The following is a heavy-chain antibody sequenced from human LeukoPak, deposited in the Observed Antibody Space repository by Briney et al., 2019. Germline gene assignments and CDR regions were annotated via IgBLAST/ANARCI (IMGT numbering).Heavy chain of an antibody. Sequence: PSETLSLTCTVSGGSISSYYWSWIRQPAGKGLEWIGRIYTSGSTTYNPSLKSRVTMSVDTSKNQFSLKLRSVTAADTAVYYCARDSGTTGEVKFDPWGQGALVTVSS. CDR1: GGSISSYY. CDR3: ARDSGTTGEVKFDP. CDR2: IYTSGST. V-gene: IGHV4-4*07. D-gene: IGHD3-10*01. J-gene: IGHJ5*02.